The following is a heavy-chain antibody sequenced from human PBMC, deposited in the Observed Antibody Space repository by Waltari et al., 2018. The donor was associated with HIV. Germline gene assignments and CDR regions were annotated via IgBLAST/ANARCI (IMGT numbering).Heavy chain of an antibody. Sequence: QVQLVESGGGVVQPGRSLRLSCAASGFTFSSYAMHWVRQAPGKGLEWVAVISYDGSNKYYADSVKGRFTISRDNSKNTLYLQMNSLRAEDTAVYYCARAPMVRGPAGYYFDYWGQGTLVTVSS. CDR2: ISYDGSNK. J-gene: IGHJ4*02. D-gene: IGHD3-10*01. CDR1: GFTFSSYA. V-gene: IGHV3-30*04. CDR3: ARAPMVRGPAGYYFDY.